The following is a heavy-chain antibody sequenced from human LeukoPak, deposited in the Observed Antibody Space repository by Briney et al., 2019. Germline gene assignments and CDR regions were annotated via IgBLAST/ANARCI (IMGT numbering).Heavy chain of an antibody. CDR2: IYSGGST. V-gene: IGHV3-66*01. CDR1: GFTVSSNY. D-gene: IGHD3-22*01. Sequence: GGPLRLSCAASGFTVSSNYMSWVRQAPGKGLEWVSVIYSGGSTYYADSVKGRFTISRDNSKNTLYLRMNSLRAEDTAVYYCARADDSSGYYYWGQGTLVTVSS. J-gene: IGHJ4*02. CDR3: ARADDSSGYYY.